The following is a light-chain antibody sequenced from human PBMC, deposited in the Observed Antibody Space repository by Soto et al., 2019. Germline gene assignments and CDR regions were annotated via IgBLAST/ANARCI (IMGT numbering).Light chain of an antibody. CDR1: QGIGSW. Sequence: DIQMTQSPSSVSASVGDRVTITCRASQGIGSWLGWYQQKPGKAPKLLIYAAASLQSGVPSRFSATFSGTEFTLNISSLQPEDLATYFCQQANSFPLTFGPGTKVDLK. J-gene: IGKJ3*01. V-gene: IGKV1-12*01. CDR2: AAA. CDR3: QQANSFPLT.